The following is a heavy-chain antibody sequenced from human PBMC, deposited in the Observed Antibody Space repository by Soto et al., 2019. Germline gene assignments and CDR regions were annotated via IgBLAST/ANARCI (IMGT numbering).Heavy chain of an antibody. CDR2: ISGTGGST. D-gene: IGHD3-22*01. Sequence: GGSLRLSCAASGFTFSSYAMSWVRQAPGKGLECVSTISGTGGSTYFADSVKGRFTISRDNSKNTLYLQMNSLRAEDTAVYYCAKRDDGSGYLDYWGQGTLVTVSS. CDR1: GFTFSSYA. V-gene: IGHV3-23*01. CDR3: AKRDDGSGYLDY. J-gene: IGHJ4*02.